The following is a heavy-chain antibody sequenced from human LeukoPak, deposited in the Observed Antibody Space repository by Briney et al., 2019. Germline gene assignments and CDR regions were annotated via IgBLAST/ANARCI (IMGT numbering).Heavy chain of an antibody. Sequence: PSETLSLTCTVSGGSISSYYWSWIRQHPGKGLEWIGYIYYSGSTYYYPSLKSRVTISVDTSKNQFSLKLSSVTAADTAVYYCASLPYYYDSSGYGIDYWGQGTLVTVSS. CDR1: GGSISSYY. CDR2: IYYSGST. D-gene: IGHD3-22*01. CDR3: ASLPYYYDSSGYGIDY. J-gene: IGHJ4*02. V-gene: IGHV4-59*06.